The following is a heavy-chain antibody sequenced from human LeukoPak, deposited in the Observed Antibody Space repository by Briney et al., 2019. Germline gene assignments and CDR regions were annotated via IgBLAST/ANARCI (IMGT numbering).Heavy chain of an antibody. CDR1: GYTFIDYY. CDR2: INPNSGET. D-gene: IGHD6-13*01. J-gene: IGHJ4*02. V-gene: IGHV1-2*02. CDR3: AKVTEGAGTYPSHY. Sequence: ASVKVSCKTSGYTFIDYYIQWVRQAPGQGLEWMGWINPNSGETNYAPRFQGRVTMTRDTSISTAYMELGGLKSDDTALYYCAKVTEGAGTYPSHYWGQGALVTVSS.